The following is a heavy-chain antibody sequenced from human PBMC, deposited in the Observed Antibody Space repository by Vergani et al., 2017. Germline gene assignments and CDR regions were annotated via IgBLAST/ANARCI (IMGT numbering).Heavy chain of an antibody. CDR2: IGGSGGST. CDR1: GFTFSSYA. D-gene: IGHD5-18*01. Sequence: EVQLLESGGGLVQPGGSLRLSCAASGFTFSSYAMSWVRQAPGKGLEWVAAIGGSGGSTYYADSVKGRFTISSDNSKNTLYLQMNSLRAEDTAVYYWAKGIGGAMGDYYYYYGMDVWGQGTTVTVSS. CDR3: AKGIGGAMGDYYYYYGMDV. V-gene: IGHV3-23*01. J-gene: IGHJ6*02.